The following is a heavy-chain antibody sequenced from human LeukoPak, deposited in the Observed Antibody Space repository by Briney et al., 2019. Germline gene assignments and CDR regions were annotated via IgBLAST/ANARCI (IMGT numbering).Heavy chain of an antibody. Sequence: PSETLSLTCTVSGGSVSSADYYWTWIRQPPGKGLEWIGYMYHTESSNYNHFLKSRVTISVDRSKNQFSLKLSSVTAADTAVYYCARVGYSSGSDYWGQGTLVTVSS. J-gene: IGHJ4*02. CDR1: GGSVSSADYY. D-gene: IGHD6-25*01. CDR2: MYHTESS. V-gene: IGHV4-61*08. CDR3: ARVGYSSGSDY.